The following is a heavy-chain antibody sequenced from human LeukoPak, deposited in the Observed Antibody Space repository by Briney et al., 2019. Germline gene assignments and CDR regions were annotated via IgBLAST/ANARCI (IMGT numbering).Heavy chain of an antibody. V-gene: IGHV1-69*02. Sequence: GSSVKVSCKASGGTFSSYTISWVRQVPGQGLEWMGRIIPILGIANNAQKFQGRVTITADKSTSTAYMELSSLRSEDTAVYYCALYCSCGSCYHFDYWGQGTLVTVSS. J-gene: IGHJ4*02. D-gene: IGHD2-15*01. CDR1: GGTFSSYT. CDR3: ALYCSCGSCYHFDY. CDR2: IIPILGIA.